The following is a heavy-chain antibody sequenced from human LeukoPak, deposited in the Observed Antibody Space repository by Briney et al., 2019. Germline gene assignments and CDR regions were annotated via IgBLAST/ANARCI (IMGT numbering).Heavy chain of an antibody. CDR1: GFTFSNAW. D-gene: IGHD2-21*02. J-gene: IGHJ6*03. Sequence: PGGSLRLSCAASGFTFSNAWMSWVRQAPGKGLEWGGRIKSNSEVGTTDYAAPVKGRFTISRDDSKNTLYLQMNSLKTEDTAVYYCAKAPGGDFLYFMDVWGKGTTVTVSS. V-gene: IGHV3-15*01. CDR3: AKAPGGDFLYFMDV. CDR2: IKSNSEVGTT.